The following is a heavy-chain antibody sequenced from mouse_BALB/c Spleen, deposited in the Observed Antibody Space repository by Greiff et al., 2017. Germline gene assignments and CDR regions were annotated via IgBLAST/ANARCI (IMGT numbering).Heavy chain of an antibody. J-gene: IGHJ1*01. Sequence: EVKVVESGGGLVQPGGSLKLSCAASGFTFSSYGMSWVRQTPDKRLELVATINSNGGSTYYPDSVKGRFTISRDNAKNTLYLQMSSLKSEDTAMYYCARDRGLGFDVWGAGTTVTVSS. CDR3: ARDRGLGFDV. D-gene: IGHD2-13*01. CDR1: GFTFSSYG. V-gene: IGHV5-6-3*01. CDR2: INSNGGST.